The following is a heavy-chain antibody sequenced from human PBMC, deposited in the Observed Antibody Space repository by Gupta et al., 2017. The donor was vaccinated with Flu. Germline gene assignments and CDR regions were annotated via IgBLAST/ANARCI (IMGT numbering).Heavy chain of an antibody. Sequence: QLQLQESGPRLVKPSETLSLTCTVSGASISSTTYYWGWVRQPPGKGREWSGSIYYNGRAADNPALKSRLTIYVDTAKNQVALKLRYGQDEDKAVYYCARHARRDGYNLPGYGGQGTLVPVYS. D-gene: IGHD5-24*01. J-gene: IGHJ4*02. CDR2: IYYNGRA. CDR3: ARHARRDGYNLPGY. V-gene: IGHV4-39*01. CDR1: GASISSTTYY.